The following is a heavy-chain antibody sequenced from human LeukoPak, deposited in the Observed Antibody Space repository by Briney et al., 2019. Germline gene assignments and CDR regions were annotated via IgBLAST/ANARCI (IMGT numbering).Heavy chain of an antibody. J-gene: IGHJ4*02. D-gene: IGHD3-22*01. Sequence: SETLSLTCTVSGGSISSYYWSWIRQPPGKGLEWIGYIYYSGSTNYNPSLKSRVTISVDTSKNQFSLKLSSVTAADTAVYYCAREIAYYDSSGYYRSESSFDYWGQGTLVTVSS. V-gene: IGHV4-59*01. CDR1: GGSISSYY. CDR2: IYYSGST. CDR3: AREIAYYDSSGYYRSESSFDY.